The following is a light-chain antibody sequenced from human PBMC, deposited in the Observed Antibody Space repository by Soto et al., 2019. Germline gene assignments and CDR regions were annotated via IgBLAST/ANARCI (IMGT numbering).Light chain of an antibody. Sequence: QSVLTQPASVSGSPGQSITISCTGTSSDVGSYNLVSGYQQHPGKAPKLMIYEGTKRPSGVSNRFSGSKSGNTASLTISGLQAEDEADYYCCSYAGSSTSVFGGGTKLTVL. CDR2: EGT. CDR1: SSDVGSYNL. CDR3: CSYAGSSTSV. J-gene: IGLJ3*02. V-gene: IGLV2-23*01.